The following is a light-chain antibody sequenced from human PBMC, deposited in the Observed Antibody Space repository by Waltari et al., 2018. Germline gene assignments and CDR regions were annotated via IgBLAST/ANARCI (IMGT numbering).Light chain of an antibody. J-gene: IGKJ1*01. CDR1: QSISNW. CDR3: QQTNSFPWT. V-gene: IGKV1-12*01. Sequence: DIQMTQSPSSVSASVGDTVTLTCRTSQSISNWVAWYQQKPGKAPNLLIYGASSLQSGVPPRFSVSGSGTDFTLTISGLQPEDFAKYFCQQTNSFPWTFGQGTKVEGK. CDR2: GAS.